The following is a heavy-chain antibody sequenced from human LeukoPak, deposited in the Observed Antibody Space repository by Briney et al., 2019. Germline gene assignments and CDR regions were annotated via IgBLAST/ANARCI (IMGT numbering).Heavy chain of an antibody. J-gene: IGHJ6*03. CDR1: GFTVSSNY. V-gene: IGHV3-66*02. CDR3: ARDKMYSSSWYYYYYYYMDV. CDR2: IYSGGST. Sequence: GGSLRLSCAAFGFTVSSNYMSWVRQAPGKGLEWVSVIYSGGSTYYADSVKGRFTISRDNSKNTPYLQMNSLRAEDTAVYYCARDKMYSSSWYYYYYYYMDVWGKGTTVTVSS. D-gene: IGHD6-13*01.